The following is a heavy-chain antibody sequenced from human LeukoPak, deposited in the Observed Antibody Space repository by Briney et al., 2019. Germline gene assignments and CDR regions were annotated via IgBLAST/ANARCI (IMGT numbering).Heavy chain of an antibody. V-gene: IGHV4-34*01. D-gene: IGHD3-10*01. CDR2: INHSGST. CDR1: GGSFSGYY. CDR3: ALDYYGSGSSTDYYMDV. Sequence: PSETLSLTCAVYGGSFSGYYWSWIRQPPGKGLEWIGEINHSGSTNYNPSLKSRVTISVDTSKNQFSLKLSSVTAADTAVYYCALDYYGSGSSTDYYMDVWGKGTTVTISS. J-gene: IGHJ6*03.